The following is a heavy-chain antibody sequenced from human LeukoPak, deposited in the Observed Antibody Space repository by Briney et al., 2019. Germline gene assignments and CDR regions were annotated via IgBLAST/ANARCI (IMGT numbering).Heavy chain of an antibody. V-gene: IGHV3-21*01. D-gene: IGHD3-10*01. CDR3: ARYDGGSGPFDY. CDR2: ISSSSSYI. CDR1: GFTFSSYS. J-gene: IGHJ4*02. Sequence: GGSLRLSCAASGFTFSSYSMNWVRQAPGKGLEWFSSISSSSSYIYYADSVKGRFTISRDNAKNSLYLQMNSLRAEDTAVYYCARYDGGSGPFDYWGQGTLVTVSS.